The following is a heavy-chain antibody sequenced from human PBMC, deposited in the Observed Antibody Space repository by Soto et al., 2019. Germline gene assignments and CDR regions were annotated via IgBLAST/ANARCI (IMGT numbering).Heavy chain of an antibody. CDR2: IWYDGTKK. D-gene: IGHD6-19*01. CDR3: ARDVVTAVAGSVNWFDP. CDR1: GFSLRTYG. J-gene: IGHJ5*02. V-gene: IGHV3-33*01. Sequence: ESGGGVVQSGRSLTLSCAASGFSLRTYGMQWLRRAPGKGLEWVAFIWYDGTKKFYANSVKGRSTISKDNSNNILYLQVSGLRAEDTAVYYCARDVVTAVAGSVNWFDPWGQGTLVTVSS.